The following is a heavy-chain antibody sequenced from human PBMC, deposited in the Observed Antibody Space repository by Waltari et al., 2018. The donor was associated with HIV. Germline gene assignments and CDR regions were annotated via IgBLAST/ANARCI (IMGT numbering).Heavy chain of an antibody. J-gene: IGHJ4*02. Sequence: EVQLVESGGGLIQPGGSLRLSCAASGFTVSSNYMSWVRQAPGKGLEWVSVTYSGGNTYYADSVKGRFTISRDNSKNTLYLQMNSLRSEDTAVYYCAREGGYCSGVSCYSMDYWGQGTLVTVSS. V-gene: IGHV3-53*01. CDR2: TYSGGNT. CDR1: GFTVSSNY. CDR3: AREGGYCSGVSCYSMDY. D-gene: IGHD2-15*01.